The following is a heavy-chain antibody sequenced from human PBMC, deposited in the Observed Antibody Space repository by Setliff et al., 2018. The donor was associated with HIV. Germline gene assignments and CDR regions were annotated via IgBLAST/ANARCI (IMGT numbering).Heavy chain of an antibody. Sequence: PGGSLRLSCAASGFTFSSYSMNWVRQAPGKGLEWVSFISGNSGAVTYADSVKGRFTISRDNARNSLYLQLNSLRAEDTAVYYCARDFCGSSCSSGYGYFDHWGQGTLVTVSS. CDR2: ISGNSGAV. J-gene: IGHJ4*02. CDR3: ARDFCGSSCSSGYGYFDH. D-gene: IGHD2-15*01. CDR1: GFTFSSYS. V-gene: IGHV3-48*01.